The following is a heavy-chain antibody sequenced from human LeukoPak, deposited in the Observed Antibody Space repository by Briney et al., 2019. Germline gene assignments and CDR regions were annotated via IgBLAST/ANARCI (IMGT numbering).Heavy chain of an antibody. Sequence: GGSLRLSCAASGFTFSSYGMHWVRQAPGKGLEWVAVISYDGSNKYYADSVKGRFTISRDNSKNTLYLQMNSLRAEDTAVYYCAKDDVVNWNDGNDGYFDYWGQGTLVTVSS. J-gene: IGHJ4*02. D-gene: IGHD1-1*01. CDR2: ISYDGSNK. V-gene: IGHV3-30*18. CDR3: AKDDVVNWNDGNDGYFDY. CDR1: GFTFSSYG.